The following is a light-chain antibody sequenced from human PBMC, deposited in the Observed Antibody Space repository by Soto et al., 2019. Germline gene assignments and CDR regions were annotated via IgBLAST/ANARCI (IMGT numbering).Light chain of an antibody. CDR1: QSISSY. Sequence: DIQMTQSPSSLSASVGDRVTITCRASQSISSYLNWYQQKPGKAPKLLIYAASSLQSGVPSRFSGSGYGTDFTLTISSLQPEDFATYSCQQSYRTPLTFGGGTKVEIK. CDR2: AAS. CDR3: QQSYRTPLT. J-gene: IGKJ4*01. V-gene: IGKV1-39*01.